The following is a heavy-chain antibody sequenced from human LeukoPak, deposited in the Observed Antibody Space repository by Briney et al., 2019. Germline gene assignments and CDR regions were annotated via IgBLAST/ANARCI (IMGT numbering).Heavy chain of an antibody. CDR1: GGSFSGYY. Sequence: PSETLSLTCAVYGGSFSGYYWSWIRQPPGKGLEWIGEINHSGGTNYNPSLKSRVTISVDTSKNQFSLKLSSVTAADTAVYYCARYVVVAAVYRYFDLWGRGTLVTVSS. D-gene: IGHD2-15*01. J-gene: IGHJ2*01. CDR3: ARYVVVAAVYRYFDL. CDR2: INHSGGT. V-gene: IGHV4-34*01.